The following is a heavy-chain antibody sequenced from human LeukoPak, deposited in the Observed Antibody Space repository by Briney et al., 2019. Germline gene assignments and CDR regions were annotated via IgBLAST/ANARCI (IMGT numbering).Heavy chain of an antibody. V-gene: IGHV3-64D*06. J-gene: IGHJ4*02. CDR1: GFAFSIYT. CDR2: ISGSGNGGSI. D-gene: IGHD6-19*01. CDR3: VKTHQWLVPHFDY. Sequence: PGGSLRLSCSASGFAFSIYTMYWVRQAPGKGPEYVSPISGSGNGGSIYYAGSVKGRFTISRDDSKSTLYLQMSSLRAEDTAVYYCVKTHQWLVPHFDYWGQGTLVTVSS.